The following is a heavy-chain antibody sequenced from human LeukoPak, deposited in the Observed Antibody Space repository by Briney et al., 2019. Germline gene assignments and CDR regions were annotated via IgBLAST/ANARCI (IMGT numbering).Heavy chain of an antibody. J-gene: IGHJ6*02. V-gene: IGHV4-59*01. CDR1: GGSISSYY. Sequence: SETLSLTCTVSGGSISSYYWSWIRQPPGKGLEWIGYIYYSGSTNYNPSLKSRVTISVDTSKNQFSLKLSSVTGADTAVYYCARGSRIAAAGSRARYYYYGMDVWGQGTTVTVSS. CDR3: ARGSRIAAAGSRARYYYYGMDV. CDR2: IYYSGST. D-gene: IGHD6-13*01.